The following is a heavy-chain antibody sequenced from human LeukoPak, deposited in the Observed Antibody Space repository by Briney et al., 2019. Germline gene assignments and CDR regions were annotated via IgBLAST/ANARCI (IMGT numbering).Heavy chain of an antibody. CDR3: ATLYAGSTDY. V-gene: IGHV3-74*01. CDR2: IKPDGSSI. CDR1: GFTLSHYW. D-gene: IGHD2-8*01. Sequence: PGGSLRLSCAASGFTLSHYWMNWVRQDPGKGLEWVARIKPDGSSISSADSVKGRFTISRDNAKNTLYLQMNSLRAEDTAVYYCATLYAGSTDYWGRGALVTVSS. J-gene: IGHJ4*02.